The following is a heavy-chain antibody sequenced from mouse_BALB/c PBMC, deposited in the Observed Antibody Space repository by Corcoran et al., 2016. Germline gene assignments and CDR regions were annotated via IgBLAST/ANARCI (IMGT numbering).Heavy chain of an antibody. CDR3: ANWDWYFDV. D-gene: IGHD4-1*01. CDR1: GFNIKDTY. V-gene: IGHV14-3*02. CDR2: IDPANGNT. Sequence: EVQLQQSGAELVKPGASVKLSCTASGFNIKDTYMHLVKQRPEQGLEWMGRIDPANGNTKYDPKFQGKATITADTSSNTAYLQLSSLTSEDTAVYYCANWDWYFDVWGAGTTVTVSS. J-gene: IGHJ1*01.